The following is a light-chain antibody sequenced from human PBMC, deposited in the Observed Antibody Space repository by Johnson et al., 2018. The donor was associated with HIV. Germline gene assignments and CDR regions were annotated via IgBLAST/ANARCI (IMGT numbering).Light chain of an antibody. CDR2: DHN. CDR1: SSNIGNNY. V-gene: IGLV1-51*01. J-gene: IGLJ1*01. Sequence: QSVLTQPPSVSAAPGQKVTISCSGTSSNIGNNYVSWYQQLPGAAPKLLIYDHNKLPSGIPDRFSGSKSGTSATLGITGLQTGDEADYYCGTWVSSLITGAFGTGTKVTVL. CDR3: GTWVSSLITGA.